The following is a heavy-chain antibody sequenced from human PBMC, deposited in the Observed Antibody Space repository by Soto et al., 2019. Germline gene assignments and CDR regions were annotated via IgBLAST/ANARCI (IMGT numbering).Heavy chain of an antibody. CDR1: GFTFSAYA. CDR3: AKDQTYDSSGYPDDYYYGMDV. CDR2: ISYDGNKK. J-gene: IGHJ6*02. Sequence: PGGSLRLSCAASGFTFSAYAMHWVRQAPGKGLEWVAVISYDGNKKYYADSVKGRFTISRDNSKNTVYLQMNSLRAEDTAVYYCAKDQTYDSSGYPDDYYYGMDVWGQGTTVTVSS. V-gene: IGHV3-30-3*01. D-gene: IGHD3-22*01.